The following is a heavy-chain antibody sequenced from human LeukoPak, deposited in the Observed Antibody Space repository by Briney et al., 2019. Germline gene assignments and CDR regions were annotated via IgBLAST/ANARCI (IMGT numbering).Heavy chain of an antibody. CDR2: ISSSGSTI. CDR3: ALGAPPY. CDR1: GFTFSNSE. Sequence: QPGGSLRLSCAASGFTFSNSEINWVRQAPGKGLEWVSYISSSGSTIYYADSVKGRFAISRDNAKNSLYLQMSSLRAEDTAIYYRALGAPPYWGQGTLVTVSA. J-gene: IGHJ4*02. V-gene: IGHV3-48*03.